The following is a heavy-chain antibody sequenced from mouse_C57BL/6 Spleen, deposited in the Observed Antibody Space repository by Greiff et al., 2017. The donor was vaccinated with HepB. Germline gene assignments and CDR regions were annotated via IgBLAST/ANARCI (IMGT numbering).Heavy chain of an antibody. D-gene: IGHD1-1*01. J-gene: IGHJ2*01. V-gene: IGHV1-15*01. Sequence: QVHVKQSGAELVRPGASVTLSCKASGYTFTDYEMHWVKQTPVHGLEWIGAIDPETGGTAYNQKFKGKAILTADKSSSTAYMELRSLTSEDSAVYYCTTTVVADDYWGQGTTLTVSS. CDR3: TTTVVADDY. CDR2: IDPETGGT. CDR1: GYTFTDYE.